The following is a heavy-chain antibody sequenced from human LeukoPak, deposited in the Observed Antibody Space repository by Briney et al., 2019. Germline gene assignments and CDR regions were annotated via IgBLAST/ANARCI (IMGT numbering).Heavy chain of an antibody. CDR3: ARAYYYGSGSYGLDY. CDR1: GGSISSSSYY. J-gene: IGHJ4*02. D-gene: IGHD3-10*01. V-gene: IGHV4-39*01. CDR2: IYYSGST. Sequence: SETLSLTCTVSGGSISSSSYYWGWIRQPPGKGLEWFGSIYYSGSTYYNPSLKSRVTISVDTSKNQFSLKLSSVTAADTAVYYCARAYYYGSGSYGLDYWGQGTLVTVSS.